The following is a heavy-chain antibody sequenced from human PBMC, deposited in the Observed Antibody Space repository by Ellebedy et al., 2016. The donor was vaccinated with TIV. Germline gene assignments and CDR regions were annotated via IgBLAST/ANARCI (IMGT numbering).Heavy chain of an antibody. CDR3: ARGYYYGMDV. CDR2: IKNDGSST. J-gene: IGHJ6*02. CDR1: GFTFTTYW. Sequence: GRSLRLSXAASGFTFTTYWMHWVRQAPGEGLACVSRIKNDGSSTFYADSVKGRFTISRDNAKNTLYLQMNSLRAEDTAMYFCARGYYYGMDVWGQGTTVTVSS. V-gene: IGHV3-74*01.